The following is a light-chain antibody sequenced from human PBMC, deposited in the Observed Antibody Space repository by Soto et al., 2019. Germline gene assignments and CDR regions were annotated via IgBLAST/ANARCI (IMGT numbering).Light chain of an antibody. Sequence: QSALTQPPSASGSPGQSVTISCTGTSSDVGGYKYVSWYQQHPGKAPELMIYEVNKRPSGVPDRFSGSKSDNTASLTVSGLQAEDEADYYCMSYAGSKNLVFGGGTKLTVL. CDR2: EVN. CDR1: SSDVGGYKY. J-gene: IGLJ2*01. V-gene: IGLV2-8*01. CDR3: MSYAGSKNLV.